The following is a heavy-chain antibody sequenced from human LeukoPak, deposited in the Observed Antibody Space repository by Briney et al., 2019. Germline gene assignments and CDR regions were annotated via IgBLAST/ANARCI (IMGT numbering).Heavy chain of an antibody. CDR1: GDSISTYY. J-gene: IGHJ4*02. Sequence: EPSETLSLTCTVSGDSISTYYWSWIRQPAGKGLEWIGRIYPTGNTNYNPSLKSRVTMSVDTSKNQFSLKLSSVTAADTAVYSCAGSGMSGVTFALGGQGPLVTVPS. CDR3: AGSGMSGVTFAL. D-gene: IGHD3-10*01. V-gene: IGHV4-4*07. CDR2: IYPTGNT.